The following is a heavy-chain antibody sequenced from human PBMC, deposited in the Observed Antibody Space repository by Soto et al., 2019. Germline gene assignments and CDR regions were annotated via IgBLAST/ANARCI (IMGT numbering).Heavy chain of an antibody. V-gene: IGHV1-46*03. J-gene: IGHJ6*02. CDR1: GYTLTSYY. D-gene: IGHD2-15*01. Sequence: ASVKVSCKASGYTLTSYYMHWVRQAPGQGLEWMGIINPSGGSTNYAQKFQGRVTMTRDTSTSTVYMELSSLRSEDTAVYYCARGPPGYCSGGSCYGANYYYGMDVWGQGTTVTVS. CDR3: ARGPPGYCSGGSCYGANYYYGMDV. CDR2: INPSGGST.